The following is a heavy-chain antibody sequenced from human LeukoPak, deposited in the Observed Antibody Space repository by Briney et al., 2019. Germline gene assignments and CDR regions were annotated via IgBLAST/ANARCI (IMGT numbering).Heavy chain of an antibody. V-gene: IGHV4-39*01. Sequence: SETLSLTCTVSGGSISSSNYYWLWIRQPPGKGLEWIGSVFYSGSTYYAPSLKSRVTISVDTSKNMFSLKLSSVTAADTAVYYCARQDEWDLLDAFDIWGQGTRVTVLS. CDR2: VFYSGST. CDR3: ARQDEWDLLDAFDI. CDR1: GGSISSSNYY. D-gene: IGHD1-26*01. J-gene: IGHJ3*02.